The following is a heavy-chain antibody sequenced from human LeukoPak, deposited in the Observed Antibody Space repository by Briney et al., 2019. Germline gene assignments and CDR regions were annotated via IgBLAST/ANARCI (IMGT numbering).Heavy chain of an antibody. CDR3: ARDACSSRICSAGGNWFDP. Sequence: ASVKVSSKASGYTFTSYYMHWVRQAPGLGLEWMGIINPSGGSTNYAQKFQGRVTMTRDTSTSTVYMELSSLRSEDTAVYYCARDACSSRICSAGGNWFDPWGQGTLVTVSS. J-gene: IGHJ5*02. CDR2: INPSGGST. V-gene: IGHV1-46*01. CDR1: GYTFTSYY. D-gene: IGHD2-2*01.